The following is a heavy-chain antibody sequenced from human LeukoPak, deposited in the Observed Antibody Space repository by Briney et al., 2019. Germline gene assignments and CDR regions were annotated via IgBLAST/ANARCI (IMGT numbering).Heavy chain of an antibody. D-gene: IGHD2-2*01. CDR1: GYTFTGYY. V-gene: IGHV1-2*02. Sequence: ASVKVSCKASGYTFTGYYMHWVRQAPGQGLEWMGWINPNRGGTNYAQKFQGRVTMTRDTSISTAYMELSRLRSDDTAVYYCARGTAVVVPAAIGPIGYWGQGTLVTVSS. CDR2: INPNRGGT. J-gene: IGHJ4*02. CDR3: ARGTAVVVPAAIGPIGY.